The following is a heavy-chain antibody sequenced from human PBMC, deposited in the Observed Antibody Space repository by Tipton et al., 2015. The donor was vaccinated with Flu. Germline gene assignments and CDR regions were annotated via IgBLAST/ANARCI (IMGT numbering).Heavy chain of an antibody. J-gene: IGHJ4*02. Sequence: QSGPEVKKPGSSVKVSCKASGGTFSSYAISWVRQAPGQGLEWMGGIIPIFGTANYAQKFQGRVTITADKSTSTAYMELSSLRSDGTAVYYCARDRKDYGDYCDYWGQGTLVTVSS. CDR1: GGTFSSYA. CDR3: ARDRKDYGDYCDY. V-gene: IGHV1-69*06. D-gene: IGHD4-17*01. CDR2: IIPIFGTA.